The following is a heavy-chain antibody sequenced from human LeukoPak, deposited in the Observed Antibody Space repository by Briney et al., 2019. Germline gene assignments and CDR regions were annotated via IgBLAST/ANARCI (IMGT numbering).Heavy chain of an antibody. V-gene: IGHV4-4*07. Sequence: PSETLSLTCTVSGGSISSYYWSWVRQPAGKGLEWIGRIYTSGSTNYNPSLKSRVTMSVDTSKNQFSLKLSSVTAADTAVYYCARDLGGQRLVFFDYWGQGTLVTVSS. CDR2: IYTSGST. J-gene: IGHJ4*02. CDR1: GGSISSYY. D-gene: IGHD6-13*01. CDR3: ARDLGGQRLVFFDY.